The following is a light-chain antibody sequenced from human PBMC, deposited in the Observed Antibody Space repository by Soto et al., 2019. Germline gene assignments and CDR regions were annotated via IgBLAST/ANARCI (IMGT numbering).Light chain of an antibody. J-gene: IGKJ1*01. V-gene: IGKV3-11*01. Sequence: EIVLTQSPATLSLSPGERATLSCRASQSVSSYLAWYQQKPGKAPRLLIYDASNRATGIPARFSGSGSGTDFTLTISSLEPEDFAFYYCQQRSNWAWTFGQGTKVEIK. CDR3: QQRSNWAWT. CDR2: DAS. CDR1: QSVSSY.